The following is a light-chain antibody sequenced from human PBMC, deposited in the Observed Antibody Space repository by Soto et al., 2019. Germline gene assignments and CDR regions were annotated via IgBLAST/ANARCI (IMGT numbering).Light chain of an antibody. V-gene: IGLV2-18*02. Sequence: QSALTQPPSVSGSPGQSVTISCTGTSSDVGSYNRVSWYKQPPGTAPKLMIYEVSNRPSGVSDRFSGSKSGNTASLNISGLQAEDEADYYCSSYTSSSTVFGGGTKLTVL. CDR2: EVS. J-gene: IGLJ2*01. CDR1: SSDVGSYNR. CDR3: SSYTSSSTV.